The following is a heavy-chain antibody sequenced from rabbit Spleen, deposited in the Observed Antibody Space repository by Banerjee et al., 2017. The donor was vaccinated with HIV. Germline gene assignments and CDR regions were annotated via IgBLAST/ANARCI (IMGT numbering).Heavy chain of an antibody. Sequence: QEQLVESGGGLVQPEGSLTLTCTASGFSFSSSYYMCWVRQAPGKGLEWIACIYAGSSDTTYYASWAKGRFTISKTSSTTVTLQMTSLTAADTATYFCARDSAYASSPSYFELWGPGTLVTVS. D-gene: IGHD1-1*01. CDR3: ARDSAYASSPSYFEL. CDR2: IYAGSSDTT. CDR1: GFSFSSSYY. V-gene: IGHV1S45*01. J-gene: IGHJ4*01.